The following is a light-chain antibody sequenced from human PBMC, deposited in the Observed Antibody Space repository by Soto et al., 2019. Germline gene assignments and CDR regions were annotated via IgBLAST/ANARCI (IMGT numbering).Light chain of an antibody. CDR2: HAS. CDR1: RSVSSSF. J-gene: IGKJ1*01. CDR3: QQYGSSPWT. Sequence: EIVLTQSPGTLSLSPGERATLSCRASRSVSSSFLAWYQQKSGQAPRLLIHHASSRATGIPDRFSGSGSGTDFTLTISRLEPEDFALYFCQQYGSSPWTFGQGTKVEIK. V-gene: IGKV3-20*01.